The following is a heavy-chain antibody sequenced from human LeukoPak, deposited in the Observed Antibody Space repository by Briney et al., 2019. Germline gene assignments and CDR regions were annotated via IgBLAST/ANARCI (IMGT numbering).Heavy chain of an antibody. V-gene: IGHV1-69*13. CDR2: IIPIFGTA. Sequence: SVKVSCKASGGTFSSYAISWVRQAPGQGLEWMGGIIPIFGTANYAQKFQGRVTITADESTSTAYMELSSLRSEDTAVYYCAGRINDILTGFDCWGQRTLVTVSS. D-gene: IGHD3-9*01. CDR1: GGTFSSYA. CDR3: AGRINDILTGFDC. J-gene: IGHJ4*02.